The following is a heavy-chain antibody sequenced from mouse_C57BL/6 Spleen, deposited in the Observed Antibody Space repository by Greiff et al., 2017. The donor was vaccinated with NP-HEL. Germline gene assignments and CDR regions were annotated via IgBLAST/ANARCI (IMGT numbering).Heavy chain of an antibody. D-gene: IGHD1-1*01. J-gene: IGHJ3*01. V-gene: IGHV1-7*01. CDR2: INHSGGYT. Sequence: VKLQESGAELVKPGASVKLSCTASGYTFTSYWMYWVQQRPGKGLEWIGYINHSGGYTKYNQKFKDKATLTSDKSTSTAYMQLSSLTYEDSAVYYCARDYYGSSSFAYWGKGTLVTVSA. CDR1: GYTFTSYW. CDR3: ARDYYGSSSFAY.